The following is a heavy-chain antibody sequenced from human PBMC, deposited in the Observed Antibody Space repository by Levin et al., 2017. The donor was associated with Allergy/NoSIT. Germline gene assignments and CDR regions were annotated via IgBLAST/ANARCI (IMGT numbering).Heavy chain of an antibody. Sequence: SETLSLTCTVSGGSISGGGYHWTWIRQHPEKGLEWTGYIYYSGSTFYNPSLKSRLMISVDTSKNQFSLNVITVTAADTAVYYCAREDGSTFDFWGQGALVTVAS. CDR1: GGSISGGGYH. V-gene: IGHV4-31*03. CDR3: AREDGSTFDF. D-gene: IGHD2-2*03. J-gene: IGHJ4*02. CDR2: IYYSGST.